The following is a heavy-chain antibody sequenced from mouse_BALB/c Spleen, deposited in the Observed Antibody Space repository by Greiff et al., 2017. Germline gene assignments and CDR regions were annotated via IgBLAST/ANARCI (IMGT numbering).Heavy chain of an antibody. CDR3: ARDYRYDGYAMDY. Sequence: VQLQQSGPGLVAPSQSLSITCTVSGFSLTSYGVHWVRQPPGKGLEWLGVIWAGGSTNYNSAPMSRLSISKDNSKSQVFLKMNSLQTDDTAMYYCARDYRYDGYAMDYWGQGTSVTVSS. CDR1: GFSLTSYG. J-gene: IGHJ4*01. CDR2: IWAGGST. D-gene: IGHD2-14*01. V-gene: IGHV2-9*02.